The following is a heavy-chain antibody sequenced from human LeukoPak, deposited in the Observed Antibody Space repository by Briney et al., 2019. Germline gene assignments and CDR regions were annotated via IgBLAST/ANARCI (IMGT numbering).Heavy chain of an antibody. CDR1: GGSISTYY. J-gene: IGHJ5*02. D-gene: IGHD6-13*01. V-gene: IGHV4-59*01. CDR2: IYNSGST. Sequence: PSETLSLTCTVSGGSISTYYWSWIRQPPGKGLERIGYIYNSGSTNYNPSLQSRVTISVDTSKNQFSLRLTSVTAADTAVYYCAKAVAAAGRFGFDPWGQGTLVTVSS. CDR3: AKAVAAAGRFGFDP.